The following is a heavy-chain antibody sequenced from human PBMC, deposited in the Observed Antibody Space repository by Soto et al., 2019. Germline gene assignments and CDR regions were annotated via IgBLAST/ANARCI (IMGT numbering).Heavy chain of an antibody. V-gene: IGHV4-31*03. J-gene: IGHJ6*02. D-gene: IGHD6-25*01. CDR1: GGSINTVGYY. CDR3: AKGSGGYDSSTRYGLDV. CDR2: IYYSGSR. Sequence: SETLSLTCSVSGGSINTVGYYWTWIRQQPGKGLEWIGYIYYSGSRDYNPSLKSRVSMSVDASKNQFSLNLTSVTAADTAVYYCAKGSGGYDSSTRYGLDVWGQGTTVTVSS.